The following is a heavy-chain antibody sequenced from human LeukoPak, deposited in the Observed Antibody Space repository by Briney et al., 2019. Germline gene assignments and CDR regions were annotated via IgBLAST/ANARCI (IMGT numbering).Heavy chain of an antibody. CDR1: GFTFTYAW. CDR2: IKSEAEGGTT. CDR3: TWMATIFTVDY. Sequence: GGSLRLSCAASGFTFTYAWMSWVRQTPGKGLEWVGRIKSEAEGGTTDDAAPVKGRFSISRDNSKNTFYLQMNSLRTEDTGMYFCTWMATIFTVDYWGQGTLVTVSS. J-gene: IGHJ4*02. V-gene: IGHV3-15*01. D-gene: IGHD5-12*01.